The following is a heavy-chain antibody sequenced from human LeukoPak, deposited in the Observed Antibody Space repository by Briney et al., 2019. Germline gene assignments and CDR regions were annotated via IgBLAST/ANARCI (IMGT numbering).Heavy chain of an antibody. J-gene: IGHJ4*02. CDR3: AYPGDLSPLDY. CDR2: ISSSGSTI. Sequence: PGGSLRLSCAASGFTFSSYGMHWVRQAPGKGLEWVSYISSSGSTIYYADSVKGRFTISRDNAKNSLYLQMNSLRAEDTAVYYCAYPGDLSPLDYWGQGTLVTVSS. V-gene: IGHV3-48*04. CDR1: GFTFSSYG. D-gene: IGHD4-17*01.